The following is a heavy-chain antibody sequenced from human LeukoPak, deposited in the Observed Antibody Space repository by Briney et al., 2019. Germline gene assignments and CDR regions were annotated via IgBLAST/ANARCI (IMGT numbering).Heavy chain of an antibody. CDR3: ASPIHDYGVAEL. J-gene: IGHJ4*02. V-gene: IGHV1-69*13. D-gene: IGHD4/OR15-4a*01. CDR1: GGTFSSYA. CDR2: IIPIFGTA. Sequence: GASVKVSCKASGGTFSSYAISWVRQAPGQGLEWMGGIIPIFGTANYAQKFQGRVTITADESTSTAYMELSSLRSEDTAVYYCASPIHDYGVAELWGQGTLVTVSS.